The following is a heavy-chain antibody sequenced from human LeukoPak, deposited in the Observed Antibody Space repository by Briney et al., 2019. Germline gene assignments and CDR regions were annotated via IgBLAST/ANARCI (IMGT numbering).Heavy chain of an antibody. CDR1: EFTFSSYG. CDR2: ISGGGEST. Sequence: PGRSLRLSCAASEFTFSSYGMSWVRQAPGKGLEWVSAISGGGESTYYADSVKGRFTISRDNSNHTLYLQMNSLRADDTAVYYCAKDRGRYARLGFDCWGQGTLVTVSS. V-gene: IGHV3-23*01. D-gene: IGHD3-16*01. J-gene: IGHJ4*02. CDR3: AKDRGRYARLGFDC.